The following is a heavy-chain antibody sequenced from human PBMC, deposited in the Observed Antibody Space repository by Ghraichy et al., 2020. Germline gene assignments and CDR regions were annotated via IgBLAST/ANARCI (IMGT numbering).Heavy chain of an antibody. Sequence: GGGGGGGIWYAGSNKYYGDSVKGRFTISRDNSKNTLYLQMNSLRAEDTAVYYCARVTILVYYYYMDVWGKGTTVTVSS. V-gene: IGHV3-33*01. J-gene: IGHJ6*03. D-gene: IGHD3-3*01. CDR2: IWYAGSNK. CDR3: ARVTILVYYYYMDV.